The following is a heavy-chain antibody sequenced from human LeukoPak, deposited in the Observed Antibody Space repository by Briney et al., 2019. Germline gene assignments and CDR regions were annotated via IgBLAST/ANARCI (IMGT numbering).Heavy chain of an antibody. V-gene: IGHV1-2*02. CDR3: ARFSTMIVVVTTPGFDY. CDR2: INPNSGGT. D-gene: IGHD3-22*01. CDR1: GYTFTGYY. Sequence: ASVKVSCKASGYTFTGYYMHWVRQAPGQGLEWMGWINPNSGGTNYAQKFQGRVTMTRDTSISTAYMELSRLRSDDTAVYYCARFSTMIVVVTTPGFDYWGPGTLVTVSS. J-gene: IGHJ4*02.